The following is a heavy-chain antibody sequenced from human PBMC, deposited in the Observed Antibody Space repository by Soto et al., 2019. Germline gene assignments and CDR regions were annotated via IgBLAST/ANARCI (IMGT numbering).Heavy chain of an antibody. CDR1: GYRFTAYY. CDR3: ARDGNFAFLGYSFAFDF. CDR2: MNLDTGGT. J-gene: IGHJ4*02. Sequence: QVQLVKSGAEVKKPGASVRVSCETSGYRFTAYYIHWVRQAPGQGLEWMGRMNLDTGGTTYAQTFQGRVTMTRDTSISTAYMELSSLKSDDTAMYYCARDGNFAFLGYSFAFDFWGQGTLVTVSS. V-gene: IGHV1-2*06. D-gene: IGHD5-18*01.